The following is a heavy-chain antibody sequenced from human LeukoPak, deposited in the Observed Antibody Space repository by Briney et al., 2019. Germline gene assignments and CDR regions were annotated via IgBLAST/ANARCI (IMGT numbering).Heavy chain of an antibody. V-gene: IGHV3-33*01. Sequence: GGSLRLSCAASGFTFSSYGMHWVRQAPGKGLEWVAVIWYDGSNKYYADSVKGRFTISRDNSKNTLYLQMNSLRAEDTAVYYCARYCSSTSCYHYFDYWGQGTLVTVSS. D-gene: IGHD2-2*01. CDR3: ARYCSSTSCYHYFDY. CDR2: IWYDGSNK. CDR1: GFTFSSYG. J-gene: IGHJ4*02.